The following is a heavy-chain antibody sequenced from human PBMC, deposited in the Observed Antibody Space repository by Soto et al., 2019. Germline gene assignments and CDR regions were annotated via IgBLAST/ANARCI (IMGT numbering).Heavy chain of an antibody. CDR3: ATYDVGTIIQDY. CDR2: IRHDGST. Sequence: SETLSLTCAISGGSSSSHSKSWVRQPPGKGLEWIGEIRHDGSTNYNPSLKSRVTISGDTSKNHFSLELSSVTAADTAVYYCATYDVGTIIQDYWGQGTLVTVSS. V-gene: IGHV4-34*01. CDR1: GGSSSSHS. J-gene: IGHJ4*02. D-gene: IGHD2-21*02.